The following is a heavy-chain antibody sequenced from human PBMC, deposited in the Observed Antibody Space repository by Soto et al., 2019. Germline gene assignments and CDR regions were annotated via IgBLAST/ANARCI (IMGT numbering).Heavy chain of an antibody. J-gene: IGHJ4*02. D-gene: IGHD3-16*01. CDR3: ATRGFTGQFDD. CDR2: ISHDGTNK. V-gene: IGHV3-30*03. CDR1: GFTFSSYG. Sequence: QVQLVESGGGVVQPGRSLRLSCAASGFTFSSYGMHWVRQAPGKGLEWVAVISHDGTNKYYGDSVKGRFTISRDNSRNTVYLQMDSLRADDRAVYYCATRGFTGQFDDWGQGTLVIVSS.